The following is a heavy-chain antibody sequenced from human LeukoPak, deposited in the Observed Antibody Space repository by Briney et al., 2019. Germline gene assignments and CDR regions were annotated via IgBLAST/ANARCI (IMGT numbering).Heavy chain of an antibody. CDR1: GFTFSSDA. CDR2: ISGSGGST. D-gene: IGHD2-15*01. Sequence: GGSLRLSCAASGFTFSSDAMSSVRQAPGKGLEWVSAISGSGGSTYYADSVKDRFTISRDNSKNTLYLQMNSLRAEDTAVYYCAKVFEDIVVVVAAIFDYWGQGTLVTVSS. V-gene: IGHV3-23*01. CDR3: AKVFEDIVVVVAAIFDY. J-gene: IGHJ4*02.